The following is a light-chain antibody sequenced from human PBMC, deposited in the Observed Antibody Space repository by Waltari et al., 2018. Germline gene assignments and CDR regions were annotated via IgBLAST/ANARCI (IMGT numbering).Light chain of an antibody. Sequence: QLVLTQSPSASASLGASVKLTCTLSSGHSSNVLAWLQEQPGKGPRYLMKVNSDGSHSKGDEIPDRFSGSSSGAERYLTISSLQSEDEADYYCQTGGHGTWVFGGGTKLTVL. CDR3: QTGGHGTWV. J-gene: IGLJ3*02. CDR1: SGHSSNV. V-gene: IGLV4-69*01. CDR2: VNSDGSH.